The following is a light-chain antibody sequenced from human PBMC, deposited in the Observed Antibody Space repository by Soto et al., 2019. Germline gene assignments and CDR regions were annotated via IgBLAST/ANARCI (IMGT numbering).Light chain of an antibody. CDR3: QQRSNWSPIT. CDR1: QSVSKY. CDR2: DAS. Sequence: EIVLTQSPGTLSLSPGERATLSCRASQSVSKYLAWYQQKPGQAPRLLIYDASNRATGIPARFSGSGSGTDFTLIISSLEPEDFAVYYCQQRSNWSPITFGQGTRLEIK. J-gene: IGKJ5*01. V-gene: IGKV3-11*01.